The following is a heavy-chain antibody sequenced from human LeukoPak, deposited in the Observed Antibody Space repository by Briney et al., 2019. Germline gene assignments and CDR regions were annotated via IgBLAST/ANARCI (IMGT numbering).Heavy chain of an antibody. J-gene: IGHJ4*02. Sequence: GGSLRLSCAASGFTFSNYGMHWVRQAPGKGLVWVSRINSDGSSTSYADSVKGRFTISRDNAKNTLYLQMNSLRAEDTAVYYCARETSAYYYDSSGYSTGDYWGQGTLVTVSS. CDR3: ARETSAYYYDSSGYSTGDY. D-gene: IGHD3-22*01. CDR1: GFTFSNYG. CDR2: INSDGSST. V-gene: IGHV3-74*01.